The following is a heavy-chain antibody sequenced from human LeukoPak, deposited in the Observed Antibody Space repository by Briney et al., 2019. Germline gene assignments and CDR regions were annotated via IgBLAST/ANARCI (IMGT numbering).Heavy chain of an antibody. D-gene: IGHD1-1*01. V-gene: IGHV3-74*01. CDR3: ARVVGSGTAYLY. J-gene: IGHJ4*02. CDR1: EFTFSSYW. Sequence: PGGSLRLSCAASEFTFSSYWMHWVRQAPGKGLVWVSRINSDGSSTNYADSVKGRFTVSRDNAKNTLFLQMNSLRAEDTAVYYCARVVGSGTAYLYWGQGTLVTVSS. CDR2: INSDGSST.